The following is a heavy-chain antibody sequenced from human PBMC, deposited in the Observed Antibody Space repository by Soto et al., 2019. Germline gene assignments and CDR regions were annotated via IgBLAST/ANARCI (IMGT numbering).Heavy chain of an antibody. V-gene: IGHV1-8*01. J-gene: IGHJ5*02. D-gene: IGHD3-3*01. CDR1: GYTFTSYD. CDR3: ARGGGTIFGVALGDWFDP. CDR2: MNPNSGNT. Sequence: QVQLVQSGAEVKKPGASVKVSCKASGYTFTSYDINWVRQATGQGLEWMGWMNPNSGNTGYAQKFQGRVTMTRNTARGTAYMELSSLRSEDTAVYYCARGGGTIFGVALGDWFDPWGQGTLVTVSS.